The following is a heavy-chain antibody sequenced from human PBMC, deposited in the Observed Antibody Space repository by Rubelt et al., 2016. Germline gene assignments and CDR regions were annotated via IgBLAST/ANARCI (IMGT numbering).Heavy chain of an antibody. D-gene: IGHD2-2*01. CDR2: IYYSGSP. J-gene: IGHJ4*02. CDR1: GGSISGSSNY. V-gene: IGHV4-39*01. CDR3: ARLSRYCSRTTCYYFDY. Sequence: QLQLQESGPGLVKPSETLSLTCTVSGGSISGSSNYWGWIRQPPGKGLEWIGTIYYSGSPYYNPSLKSRVTISADTSKNQFSLRRGSVTAADTAVYYCARLSRYCSRTTCYYFDYWGQGTLVIVSS.